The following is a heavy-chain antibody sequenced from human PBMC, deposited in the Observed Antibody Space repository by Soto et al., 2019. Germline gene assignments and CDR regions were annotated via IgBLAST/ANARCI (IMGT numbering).Heavy chain of an antibody. V-gene: IGHV4-39*01. J-gene: IGHJ5*02. CDR1: GGSISSSSYY. CDR2: IYYSGST. D-gene: IGHD6-13*01. CDR3: ARPGGYSSSWPIDP. Sequence: PSETLSLTCTVSGGSISSSSYYWGWIRQPPGKGLEWIGSIYYSGSTYYNPSLKSRVTISADTSKNQFSLKLSSVTAADTAVYYCARPGGYSSSWPIDPWGQGTLVTVSS.